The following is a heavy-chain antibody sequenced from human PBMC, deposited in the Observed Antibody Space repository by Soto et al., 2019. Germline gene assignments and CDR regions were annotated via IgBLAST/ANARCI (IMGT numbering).Heavy chain of an antibody. J-gene: IGHJ5*02. Sequence: SETLSLTCAVYGGSFNGYYWSWIRQPPGKGLEWIGEINHSGSTNYNPSLKSRVTISVDTSKNQFSLKLSSVTAADTAVYYCARVRSRWQQLVRWFDPWGQGTLVTVSS. CDR1: GGSFNGYY. V-gene: IGHV4-34*01. CDR3: ARVRSRWQQLVRWFDP. D-gene: IGHD6-13*01. CDR2: INHSGST.